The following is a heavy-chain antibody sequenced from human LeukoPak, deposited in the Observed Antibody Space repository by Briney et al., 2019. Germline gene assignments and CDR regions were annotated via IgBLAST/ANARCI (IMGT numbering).Heavy chain of an antibody. Sequence: SETLSLTCTVSGGSISSYYWSWIRQPPGKGLEWIGYIYYSGSTNYNPSLKSRVTISVDTSKNQFSLKLGSVTAADTAVYYCARDNQLRWFCFDYWGQGTLVTVSS. V-gene: IGHV4-59*01. CDR1: GGSISSYY. CDR3: ARDNQLRWFCFDY. J-gene: IGHJ4*02. D-gene: IGHD4-23*01. CDR2: IYYSGST.